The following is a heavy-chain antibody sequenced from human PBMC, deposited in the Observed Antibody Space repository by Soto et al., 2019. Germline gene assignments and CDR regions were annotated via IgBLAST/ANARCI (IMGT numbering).Heavy chain of an antibody. CDR2: IKQDGSEK. J-gene: IGHJ4*02. V-gene: IGHV3-7*05. CDR3: ARKAWFGELSLFDY. D-gene: IGHD3-10*01. Sequence: EVQLVESGGGLVQPGGSLRLSCAASGFTFSSYWMSWVRQAPGKGLEWVANIKQDGSEKYYVDFVKGRFTISRDNAKNSLYLQMNSLRAEDTAVYYCARKAWFGELSLFDYWGQGTLVTVSS. CDR1: GFTFSSYW.